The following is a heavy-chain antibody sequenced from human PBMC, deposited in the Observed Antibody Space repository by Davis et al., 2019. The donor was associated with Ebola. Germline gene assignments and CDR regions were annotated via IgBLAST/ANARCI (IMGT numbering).Heavy chain of an antibody. J-gene: IGHJ4*02. CDR2: ISSSSSYT. D-gene: IGHD6-6*01. CDR1: GFTLSSYA. V-gene: IGHV3-21*05. CDR3: ARDGSYSSSSGDY. Sequence: PGGSLRLSCSASGFTLSSYAMSWVRQAPGKGLEWVSYISSSSSYTNYADSVKGRFTISRDNAKNSLYLQMNSLRAEDTAVYYCARDGSYSSSSGDYWGQGTLVTVSS.